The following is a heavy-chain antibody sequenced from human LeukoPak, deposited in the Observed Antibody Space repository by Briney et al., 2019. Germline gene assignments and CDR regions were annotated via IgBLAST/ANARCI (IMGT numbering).Heavy chain of an antibody. V-gene: IGHV4-34*01. D-gene: IGHD3-9*01. CDR1: GGSFSNYY. CDR2: IHPYGFT. CDR3: SRGSGESKTGDT. Sequence: PSETLSLTCALYGGSFSNYYWSWIRQPPGKGLEWIGEIHPYGFTNFNPSLKSRVSISVDTSKNQFSLKLTSVTAADTAVYYCSRGSGESKTGDTWGQGSLVTVSS. J-gene: IGHJ5*02.